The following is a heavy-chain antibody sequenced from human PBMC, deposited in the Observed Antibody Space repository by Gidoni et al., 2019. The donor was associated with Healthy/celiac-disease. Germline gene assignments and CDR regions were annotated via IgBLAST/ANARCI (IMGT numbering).Heavy chain of an antibody. CDR3: ARAGGWGAFDI. CDR1: GGSFSGYY. Sequence: QVQLQQWGAGLLKPSETLSLTCAVYGGSFSGYYWSWIRQPPGKGLEWIGEINHSGSTNYNPSLKSRVTISVDTSKNQFSLKLSSVTAADTAVYYCARAGGWGAFDIWGQGTMVTVSS. J-gene: IGHJ3*02. CDR2: INHSGST. V-gene: IGHV4-34*01. D-gene: IGHD6-19*01.